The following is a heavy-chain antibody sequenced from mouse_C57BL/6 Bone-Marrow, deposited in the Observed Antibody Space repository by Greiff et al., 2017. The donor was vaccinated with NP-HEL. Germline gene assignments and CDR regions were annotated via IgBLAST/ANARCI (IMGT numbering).Heavy chain of an antibody. CDR3: ARSERITTVVATPYFDV. CDR1: GYTFTDYN. Sequence: VQLQQSGPELVKPGASVKIPCKASGYTFTDYNMDWVKQSHGKSLEWIGDINPNNGGTIYNQKFKGKATLTVDKSSSTAYMELRSLTSEDTAVYYCARSERITTVVATPYFDVWGTGTTVTVSS. V-gene: IGHV1-18*01. J-gene: IGHJ1*03. CDR2: INPNNGGT. D-gene: IGHD1-1*01.